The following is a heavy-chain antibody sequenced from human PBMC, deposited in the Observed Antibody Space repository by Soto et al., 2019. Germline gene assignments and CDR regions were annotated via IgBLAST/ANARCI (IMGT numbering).Heavy chain of an antibody. CDR2: IYTSGST. J-gene: IGHJ5*02. V-gene: IGHV4-4*07. CDR3: ARDVLRFLEWSPRGFDP. Sequence: KTSETLSLTCTVSGGSISSYYWSWIRQPAGKGLEWIGRIYTSGSTNYNPSLKSRVTMSVDTSKNQFSLKLSSVTAADTAVYYCARDVLRFLEWSPRGFDPWGQGTLVTVSS. CDR1: GGSISSYY. D-gene: IGHD3-3*01.